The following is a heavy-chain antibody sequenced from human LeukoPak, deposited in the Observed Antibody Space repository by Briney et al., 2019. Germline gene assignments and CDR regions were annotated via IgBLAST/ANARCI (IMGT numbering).Heavy chain of an antibody. J-gene: IGHJ4*02. CDR3: ATEYYYDSSGYYGRFDY. V-gene: IGHV4-59*12. D-gene: IGHD3-22*01. CDR2: IYYSGST. CDR1: GGSISSYY. Sequence: SETLSLTCTVSGGSISSYYWSWIRQPPGKGLEWIGSIYYSGSTYYNPSLKSRVTISVDTSKNQFSLKLSSVTAADTAVYYCATEYYYDSSGYYGRFDYWGQGTLVTVSS.